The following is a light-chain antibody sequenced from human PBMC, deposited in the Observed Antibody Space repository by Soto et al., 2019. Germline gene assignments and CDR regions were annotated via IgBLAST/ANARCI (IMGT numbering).Light chain of an antibody. Sequence: QPALTQPASVSGSPGQSITISCTGTSSDVGGYNYVSWYQQHPGKAPKLMVYDVSNRPSGVSNRFSGSKSGYTASLTISGLQAEDEADYYCSSYTSSSTVVFGGGTKVTVL. V-gene: IGLV2-14*01. CDR3: SSYTSSSTVV. CDR1: SSDVGGYNY. CDR2: DVS. J-gene: IGLJ2*01.